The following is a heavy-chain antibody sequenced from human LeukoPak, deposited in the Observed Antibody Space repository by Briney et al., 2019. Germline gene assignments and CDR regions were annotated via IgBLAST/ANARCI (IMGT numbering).Heavy chain of an antibody. V-gene: IGHV1-69*13. CDR1: GYTFTGYY. CDR2: IIPIFGTA. D-gene: IGHD5-18*01. Sequence: ASVKVSCKASGYTFTGYYIHWVRQAPGQGLEWMGGIIPIFGTANYAQKFQGRVTITADESTSTAYMELSSLRSEDTAVYYCASTWIQLWFLFDYWGQGTLVTVSS. CDR3: ASTWIQLWFLFDY. J-gene: IGHJ4*02.